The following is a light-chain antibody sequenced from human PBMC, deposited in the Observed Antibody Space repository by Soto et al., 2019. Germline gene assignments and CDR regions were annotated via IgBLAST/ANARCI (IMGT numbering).Light chain of an antibody. CDR2: GAS. CDR3: QHYNNWPPWT. Sequence: EIVLTQSPATLSLSPGARAPLSCRASQSVSSYLAWYQQKPGQAPRLLIYGASIRATGIPARFSGSGSGTEFTLTISTLQSEDFAIYYCQHYNNWPPWTFGQGTKVDIK. CDR1: QSVSSY. J-gene: IGKJ1*01. V-gene: IGKV3-15*01.